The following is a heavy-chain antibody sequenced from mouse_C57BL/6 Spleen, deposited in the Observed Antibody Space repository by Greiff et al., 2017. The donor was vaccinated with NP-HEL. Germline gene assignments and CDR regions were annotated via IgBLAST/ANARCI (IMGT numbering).Heavy chain of an antibody. V-gene: IGHV1-64*01. CDR1: GYTFTSYW. CDR3: AREGHYYGSPWFAY. J-gene: IGHJ3*01. Sequence: VQLQQPGAELVKPGASVKLSCKASGYTFTSYWMHWVKQRPVQGLEWIGMIHPNSGSTNYNEKFKSKATLTVDKSSSTAYMQLSSLTSEDSAVYYCAREGHYYGSPWFAYWGQGTLVTVSA. D-gene: IGHD1-1*01. CDR2: IHPNSGST.